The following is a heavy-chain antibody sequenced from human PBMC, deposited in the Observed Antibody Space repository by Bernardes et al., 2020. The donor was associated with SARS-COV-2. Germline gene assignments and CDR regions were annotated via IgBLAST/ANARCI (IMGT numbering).Heavy chain of an antibody. CDR1: GFTFSSYT. J-gene: IGHJ4*02. CDR3: AKRRVEWELLHYFDS. CDR2: ITDSGDST. D-gene: IGHD1-26*01. Sequence: GGSLSLSCEVSGFTFSSYTMNWVRQAPGKGLEWVSTITDSGDSTYYADSVKGWFTISRDNSKDRLYLQMNSLRAEDTAVYFCAKRRVEWELLHYFDSWGQGTLVTVSS. V-gene: IGHV3-23*01.